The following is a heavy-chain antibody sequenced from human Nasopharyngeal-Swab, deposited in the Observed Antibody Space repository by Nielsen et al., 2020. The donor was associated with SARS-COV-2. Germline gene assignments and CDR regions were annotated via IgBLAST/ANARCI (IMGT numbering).Heavy chain of an antibody. V-gene: IGHV4-38-2*02. CDR2: IYHSGNT. Sequence: SETLSLTCTVSGYSISSGFFWGWIRQPPGKGLEWIGNIYHSGNTYYNPSLKSRVSISVDTSKNQFSLNLNSATAADTAVYYCASSLGSYYDSSGYYVGPLDFWGQGTLVTVSS. CDR3: ASSLGSYYDSSGYYVGPLDF. CDR1: GYSISSGFF. D-gene: IGHD3-22*01. J-gene: IGHJ4*02.